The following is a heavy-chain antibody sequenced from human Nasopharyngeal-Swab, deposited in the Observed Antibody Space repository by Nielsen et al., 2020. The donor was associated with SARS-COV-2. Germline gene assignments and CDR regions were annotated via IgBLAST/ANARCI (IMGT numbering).Heavy chain of an antibody. Sequence: SATLSLTCTVSGDSISSSSYYWGWIRQPPGMGLEWIGRVYYSWRTNYYTPSLKARVAMSLEPSKNEFSLKLSSVTAADTAVYYCARLPVAGSLPFDYWGQGTLVTVSS. CDR1: GDSISSSSYY. J-gene: IGHJ4*02. CDR3: ARLPVAGSLPFDY. D-gene: IGHD6-19*01. V-gene: IGHV4-39*01. CDR2: VYYSWRTN.